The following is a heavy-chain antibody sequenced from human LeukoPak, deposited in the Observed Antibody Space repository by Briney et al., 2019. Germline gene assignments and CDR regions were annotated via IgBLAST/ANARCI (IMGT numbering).Heavy chain of an antibody. CDR1: GFTVSSNY. CDR3: AKDRGYSYGISEY. V-gene: IGHV3-23*01. D-gene: IGHD5-18*01. CDR2: ISETGRST. Sequence: GGSLRLSCAASGFTVSSNYMIWVRQAPGKGLEWVSTISETGRSTYYADPVKGQFTISRDNSKNTLYLQMNSLRAEDTAVYYCAKDRGYSYGISEYWGQGTLVTVSS. J-gene: IGHJ4*02.